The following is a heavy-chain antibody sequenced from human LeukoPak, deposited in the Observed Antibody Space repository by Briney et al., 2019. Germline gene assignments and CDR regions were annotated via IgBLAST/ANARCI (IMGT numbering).Heavy chain of an antibody. CDR1: GFTFSSYR. CDR2: ISTDGGST. J-gene: IGHJ4*02. Sequence: GGSLRHSCAASGFTFSSYRMHWVRQAPGKGLEYVSAISTDGGSTYYANSVKGRFTVSRDNSKNTLYLQMGSLRAEDMAVYYCARDGGYDNSGYYYFDYWGQGTLVTVSS. CDR3: ARDGGYDNSGYYYFDY. V-gene: IGHV3-64*01. D-gene: IGHD3-22*01.